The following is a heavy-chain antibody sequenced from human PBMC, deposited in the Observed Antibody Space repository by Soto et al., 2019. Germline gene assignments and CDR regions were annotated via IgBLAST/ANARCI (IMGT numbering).Heavy chain of an antibody. J-gene: IGHJ4*02. CDR2: ISSSSSYI. D-gene: IGHD6-19*01. CDR3: ARDVGSGFDY. Sequence: PGGSLRLSCTASGFTFSSNGMHWVRQAPGKGLEWVSSISSSSSYIYYADSVKGRLTISRDNAKNSLYLQMNSLRAEDTAVYYCARDVGSGFDYWGQGTLVTVSS. CDR1: GFTFSSNG. V-gene: IGHV3-21*01.